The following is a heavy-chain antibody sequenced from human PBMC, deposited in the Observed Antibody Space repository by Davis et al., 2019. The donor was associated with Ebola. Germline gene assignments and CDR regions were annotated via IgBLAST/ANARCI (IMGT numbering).Heavy chain of an antibody. V-gene: IGHV3-23*01. CDR3: AKDNRNIWSEV. Sequence: GESLKISCTASGFYFSIYVMSWVRQAPGKGLEWVSTYGTSADTYYADSVKGRFTISRDNSKNTLYLQMNGLRVEDTAIYYCAKDNRNIWSEVWGQGTMVTVSS. J-gene: IGHJ3*01. CDR1: GFYFSIYV. CDR2: GTSADT. D-gene: IGHD2/OR15-2a*01.